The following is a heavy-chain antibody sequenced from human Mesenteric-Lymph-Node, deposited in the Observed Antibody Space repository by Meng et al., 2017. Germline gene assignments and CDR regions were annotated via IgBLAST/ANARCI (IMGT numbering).Heavy chain of an antibody. Sequence: QVQLVQSGAEVKKPGASVAVSCKASGYTFTDYFLHWVRQAPGQGLEWMGRINPNSGATVYAQKFQGRVTMTKDTSISTAYMELSSLTSDDTAVYYCAKGLRLGELSVSYWGPGTLVTVSS. CDR3: AKGLRLGELSVSY. J-gene: IGHJ4*02. CDR2: INPNSGAT. V-gene: IGHV1-2*06. D-gene: IGHD3-16*01. CDR1: GYTFTDYF.